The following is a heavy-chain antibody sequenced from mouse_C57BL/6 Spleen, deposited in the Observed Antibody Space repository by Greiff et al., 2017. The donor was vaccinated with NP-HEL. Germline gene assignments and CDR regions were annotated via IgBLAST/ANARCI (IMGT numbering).Heavy chain of an antibody. J-gene: IGHJ3*01. CDR2: INPNNGGT. D-gene: IGHD2-4*01. CDR3: ARGDYDYAPFAY. CDR1: GYTFTDYY. Sequence: VQLQQSGPELVKPGASVKISCKASGYTFTDYYMNWVKQSHGKSLEWIGDINPNNGGTSYNQKFKGKATLTVDKSSSTAYMELRSLTSEDSAVYYCARGDYDYAPFAYWGQGTLVTVSA. V-gene: IGHV1-26*01.